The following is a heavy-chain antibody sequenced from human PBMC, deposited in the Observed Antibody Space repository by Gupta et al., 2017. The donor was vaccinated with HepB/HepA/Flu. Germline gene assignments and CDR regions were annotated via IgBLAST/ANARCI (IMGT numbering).Heavy chain of an antibody. J-gene: IGHJ6*02. D-gene: IGHD1-14*01. CDR2: FDPNHNEI. CDR3: AVYEPVSPYYYAMDV. Sequence: QVQLVQSGAEVKKPGASVKVSCKVSGYALSELPMHWVRQAPGRGLEWMGGFDPNHNEIIYAQKFQGRVTMTEDTSTGTAYMELKSLRSDDTAVYYCAVYEPVSPYYYAMDVWGQGTTVTVSS. CDR1: GYALSELP. V-gene: IGHV1-24*01.